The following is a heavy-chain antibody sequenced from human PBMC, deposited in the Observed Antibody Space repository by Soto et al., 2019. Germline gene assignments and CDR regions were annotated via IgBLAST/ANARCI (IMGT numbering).Heavy chain of an antibody. V-gene: IGHV2-5*02. CDR2: IYWDDDK. CDR1: GFSLNTGGVG. J-gene: IGHJ4*02. CDR3: ARRRGGFGGGWTTPYFDY. D-gene: IGHD6-19*01. Sequence: QITLKESGPTVVKPTQTLTLTCSLSGFSLNTGGVGVSWNRQPPGKALEWLAVIYWDDDKSWNPSLRDRLTINRDASDDQVVLTVTNMDPVDTGTYYCARRRGGFGGGWTTPYFDYWGQGTLVTVSS.